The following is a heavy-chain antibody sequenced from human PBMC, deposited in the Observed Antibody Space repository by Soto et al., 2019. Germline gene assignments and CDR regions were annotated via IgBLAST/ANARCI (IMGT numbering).Heavy chain of an antibody. J-gene: IGHJ4*02. CDR1: GFTVSGNY. D-gene: IGHD4-17*01. CDR2: IYIGGST. V-gene: IGHV3-66*01. CDR3: ASRKWGGDYPYLDY. Sequence: GSLRLSCEVSGFTVSGNYMTWVRQAPGKGLDWVSVIYIGGSTYYADSVKGRFIISRDNSKNTLYLQMNSLRAEDTAVYYCASRKWGGDYPYLDYWGQGTPVTVSS.